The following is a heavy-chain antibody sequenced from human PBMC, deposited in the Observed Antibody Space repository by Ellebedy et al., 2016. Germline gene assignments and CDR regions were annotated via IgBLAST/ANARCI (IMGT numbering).Heavy chain of an antibody. Sequence: SETLSLTCAVSHDSTGDFYWNWIRQPPGRGLVWIGFAHHAGGTSYNPSLKSRVSASVDSTKNQISLKLTSVTAADTAIYYCARWGGGGVGAFDIWGQGTMVTVSS. J-gene: IGHJ3*02. V-gene: IGHV4-59*01. D-gene: IGHD3-16*01. CDR2: AHHAGGT. CDR1: HDSTGDFY. CDR3: ARWGGGGVGAFDI.